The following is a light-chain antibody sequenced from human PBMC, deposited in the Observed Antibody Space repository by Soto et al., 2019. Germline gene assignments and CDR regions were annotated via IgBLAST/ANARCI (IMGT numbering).Light chain of an antibody. Sequence: EVLMTQSPATLSVSPGERATLSCRASQSVSSNLAWYLQKPGQAPRLLIYGASTRATGIPARFSGSGSGTEFTLTIASLQSGDSAVYYCQQYNNWPRTFGQGTKVEIK. V-gene: IGKV3-15*01. CDR2: GAS. CDR1: QSVSSN. J-gene: IGKJ1*01. CDR3: QQYNNWPRT.